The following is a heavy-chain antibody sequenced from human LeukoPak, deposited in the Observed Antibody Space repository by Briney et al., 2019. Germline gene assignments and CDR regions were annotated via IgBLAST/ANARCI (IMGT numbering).Heavy chain of an antibody. D-gene: IGHD2-15*01. CDR1: GFTFSSYG. CDR3: AKDAGEIVDTVPFDY. Sequence: GGSLRLSCAASGFTFSSYGMHWVRQAPGKGLEWVAFIRYDGSNKYYADSVKGRFTISRDNSKNTLYLQMSSLRAEDTAVYYCAKDAGEIVDTVPFDYWGQGTLVTVSS. V-gene: IGHV3-30*02. CDR2: IRYDGSNK. J-gene: IGHJ4*02.